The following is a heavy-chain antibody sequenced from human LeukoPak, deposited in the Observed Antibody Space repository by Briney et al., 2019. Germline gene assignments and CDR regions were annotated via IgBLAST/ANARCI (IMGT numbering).Heavy chain of an antibody. V-gene: IGHV4-39*07. J-gene: IGHJ4*02. CDR2: IFYSGTS. CDR3: ASKTLNCSSTSCPVDY. CDR1: GGSSSSSNYY. D-gene: IGHD2-2*01. Sequence: PSETLSLTCTVSGGSSSSSNYYWGWIRQSPGEGLEWIGNIFYSGTSYYNPSLKSRVTISVDTSKNQFSLKLSSVTAADTAVYYCASKTLNCSSTSCPVDYWGQGTLVTVSS.